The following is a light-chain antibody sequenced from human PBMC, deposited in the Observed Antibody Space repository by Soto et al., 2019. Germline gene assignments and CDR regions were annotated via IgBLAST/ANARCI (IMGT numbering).Light chain of an antibody. CDR1: QSVRSN. Sequence: EVVMTQSPVTLSVSPGERATLSCRASQSVRSNVAWYQQKPGQAPRLLIYGASTRATGIPARFSGSGSGTEFTLTISSLQSEDFAGYYCQHYNNWPPYTFGQGTKLEIK. V-gene: IGKV3-15*01. CDR2: GAS. J-gene: IGKJ2*01. CDR3: QHYNNWPPYT.